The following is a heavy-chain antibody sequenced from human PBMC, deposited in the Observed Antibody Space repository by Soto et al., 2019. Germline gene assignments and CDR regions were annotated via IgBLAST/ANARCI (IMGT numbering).Heavy chain of an antibody. CDR1: GYTFTSYG. V-gene: IGHV1-18*01. D-gene: IGHD6-13*01. Sequence: ASVKVSCKASGYTFTSYGISWVRQAPGQGLEWMGWISAYNGNTNYAQKLQGRVTMTTDTSTSTAYMELRSLRSDDTAVYYCARGVEGEQQLVHLLSNNWFDPWGQGTLVTVSS. CDR3: ARGVEGEQQLVHLLSNNWFDP. CDR2: ISAYNGNT. J-gene: IGHJ5*02.